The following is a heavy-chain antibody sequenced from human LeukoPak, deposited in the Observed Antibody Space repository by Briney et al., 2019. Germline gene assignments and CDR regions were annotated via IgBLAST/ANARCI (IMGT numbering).Heavy chain of an antibody. Sequence: SETLSLTCTVSGGSISGYYWSWVRQPPGKGLEWIGYIHYSGSTNYNPSLKSRVTISLDTSKNQFSLKLTFVTAADTAVYYCAREGQWLPDWFDPWGQGTLVTVSS. CDR3: AREGQWLPDWFDP. V-gene: IGHV4-59*01. J-gene: IGHJ5*02. D-gene: IGHD6-19*01. CDR1: GGSISGYY. CDR2: IHYSGST.